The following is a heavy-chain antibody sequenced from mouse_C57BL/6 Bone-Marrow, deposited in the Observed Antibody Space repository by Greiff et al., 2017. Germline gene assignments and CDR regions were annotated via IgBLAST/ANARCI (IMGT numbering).Heavy chain of an antibody. CDR2: IYPSDSET. Sequence: QVQLQQPGAELVRPGSSVKLSCKASGYTFTSYWMDWVKQRPGQGLEWIGNIYPSDSETHYNQKFKDKAPLTVDKSSSTAYMQLSSLTSEASAVYYCARYDYYSNDWGQGTTLTVSS. J-gene: IGHJ2*01. D-gene: IGHD2-5*01. CDR1: GYTFTSYW. CDR3: ARYDYYSND. V-gene: IGHV1-61*01.